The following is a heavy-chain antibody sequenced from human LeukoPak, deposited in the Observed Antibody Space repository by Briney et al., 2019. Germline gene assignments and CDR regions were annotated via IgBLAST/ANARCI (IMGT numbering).Heavy chain of an antibody. CDR1: GFTVSSNY. CDR3: ARAGSRYYFDY. CDR2: ISSSSSYI. Sequence: PGGSLRLSCAASGFTVSSNYMNWVRQAPGKGLEWVSSISSSSSYIYYADSVKGRFTISRDNAKNSLYLQMNSLRAEDTAVYYCARAGSRYYFDYWGQGTLVTVSS. J-gene: IGHJ4*02. V-gene: IGHV3-21*01.